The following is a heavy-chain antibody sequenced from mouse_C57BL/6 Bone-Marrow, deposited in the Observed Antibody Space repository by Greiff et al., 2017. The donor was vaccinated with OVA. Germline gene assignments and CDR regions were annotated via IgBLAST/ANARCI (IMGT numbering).Heavy chain of an antibody. J-gene: IGHJ3*01. CDR3: AIWDYGSSLFAY. CDR1: GYTFTSYW. V-gene: IGHV1-74*01. D-gene: IGHD1-1*01. Sequence: QVQLQQPGAELVKPGASVKVSCKASGYTFTSYWMHWVKQRPGQGLEWIGRIHPSDSDTNYNQKFKGKATLTVDKSSSTAYIQLSSLTSEDSAVYYGAIWDYGSSLFAYWGQGTLVTVSA. CDR2: IHPSDSDT.